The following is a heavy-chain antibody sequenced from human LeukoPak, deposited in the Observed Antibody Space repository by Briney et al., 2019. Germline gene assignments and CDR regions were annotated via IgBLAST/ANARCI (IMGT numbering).Heavy chain of an antibody. J-gene: IGHJ3*02. D-gene: IGHD6-13*01. Sequence: PGGSLRLSCAASGFSFFNYGMHWVRQPPGKGLEWVAVISYDGSNKYYLDSVKGRFTISRDNSKDTLDLQMNSLRPEDTAVYYCAETYSSTWSLGTFDIWGQGTMVTVSS. CDR3: AETYSSTWSLGTFDI. CDR1: GFSFFNYG. CDR2: ISYDGSNK. V-gene: IGHV3-30*03.